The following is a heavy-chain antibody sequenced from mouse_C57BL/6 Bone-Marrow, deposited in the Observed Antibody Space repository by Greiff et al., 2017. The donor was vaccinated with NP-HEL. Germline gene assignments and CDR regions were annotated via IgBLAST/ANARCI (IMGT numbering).Heavy chain of an antibody. D-gene: IGHD1-1*01. CDR1: GFNIKDYY. CDR3: ASTVVAHYWYFDV. J-gene: IGHJ1*03. CDR2: IDPEDGET. V-gene: IGHV14-2*01. Sequence: VQLQQSGAELVKPGASVKLSCTASGFNIKDYYMHWVKQRTEQGLEWIGRIDPEDGETKYAPKFQGKATITADTSSNTAYLQLSSLTSEDTAFYYCASTVVAHYWYFDVWGTGTTVTVSS.